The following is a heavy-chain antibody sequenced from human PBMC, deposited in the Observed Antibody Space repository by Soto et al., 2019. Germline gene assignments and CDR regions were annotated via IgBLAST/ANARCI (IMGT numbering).Heavy chain of an antibody. CDR1: GYTFTGYY. D-gene: IGHD6-13*01. CDR2: INPNSGGT. J-gene: IGHJ6*02. Sequence: QVQLVQSGAEVKKPGASVKVSCKASGYTFTGYYMHWVRQAPGQGLEWMGWINPNSGGTNYAQKFQGWVTMTRDTSISIAYMELSRLRSDDTAVYYCAREMGSSWYGAWYYYGMDVWGQGTTVTVSS. V-gene: IGHV1-2*04. CDR3: AREMGSSWYGAWYYYGMDV.